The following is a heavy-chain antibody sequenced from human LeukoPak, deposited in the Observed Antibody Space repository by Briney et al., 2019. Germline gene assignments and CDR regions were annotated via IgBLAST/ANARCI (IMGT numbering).Heavy chain of an antibody. D-gene: IGHD3-10*01. CDR2: INHSGST. J-gene: IGHJ5*02. CDR1: GGSFSGYY. V-gene: IGHV4-34*01. Sequence: PSETLSLTCAVYGGSFSGYYWSWIRQPPGKGLEWIGEINHSGSTNYNPSPKSRVTISVDTSKNQFSLKLSSVTAADTAVYYCARGFPNMVRGVILSNWFDPWGQGTLVTVSS. CDR3: ARGFPNMVRGVILSNWFDP.